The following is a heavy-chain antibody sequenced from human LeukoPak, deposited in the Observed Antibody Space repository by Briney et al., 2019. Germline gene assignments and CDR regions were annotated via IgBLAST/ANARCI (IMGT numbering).Heavy chain of an antibody. Sequence: SETLSLTCTVSGVSISSYYWSWLRQPPGKGLEGIGYIYYGGSTNYNPSLKRRVTISVDTSKNQFALKLSSVTAADTAVYYCARTWNDGWFDPWGQGTLVTVSS. J-gene: IGHJ5*02. D-gene: IGHD1-1*01. CDR1: GVSISSYY. CDR2: IYYGGST. V-gene: IGHV4-59*01. CDR3: ARTWNDGWFDP.